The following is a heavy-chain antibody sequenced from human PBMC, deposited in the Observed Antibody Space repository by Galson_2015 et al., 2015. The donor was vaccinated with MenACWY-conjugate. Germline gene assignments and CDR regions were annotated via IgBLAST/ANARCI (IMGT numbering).Heavy chain of an antibody. J-gene: IGHJ4*02. CDR1: GLSLSSHAEL. D-gene: IGHD2-21*02. CDR3: AYRTHVTSVDF. Sequence: PALVKPTQTLTLTCTFSGLSLSSHAELVGWVRQPPGKAPEWLAFGYWNDDKRYSPSLRSRLTITKDTSSNQVVLTMTNMDPADTSIFYCAYRTHVTSVDFWGQGTLVTVSS. CDR2: GYWNDDK. V-gene: IGHV2-5*01.